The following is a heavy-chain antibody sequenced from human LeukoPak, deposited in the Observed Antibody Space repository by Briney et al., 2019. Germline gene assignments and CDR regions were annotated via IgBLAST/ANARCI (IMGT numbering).Heavy chain of an antibody. CDR2: ISYDGSNK. CDR1: GFTFSSYG. J-gene: IGHJ4*02. D-gene: IGHD5-12*01. Sequence: GGSLRLSCAASGFTFSSYGMHWVRQAPGKGLEWVAVISYDGSNKYYADSVKGRFTISRDNSKNTLYLQMNSLRAEDTAVYYCAKDGYSGYDYFFDYWGQGTLVTVSP. V-gene: IGHV3-30*18. CDR3: AKDGYSGYDYFFDY.